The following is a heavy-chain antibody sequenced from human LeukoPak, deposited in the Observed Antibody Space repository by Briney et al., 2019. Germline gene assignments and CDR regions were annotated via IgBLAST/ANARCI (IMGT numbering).Heavy chain of an antibody. V-gene: IGHV1-8*01. J-gene: IGHJ5*02. CDR3: ARGVGGYSYGLGAYWFDP. CDR2: MNPNSGNT. CDR1: GYTFTSCD. D-gene: IGHD5-18*01. Sequence: GASVKVSCKASGYTFTSCDINWVRQATGQGLEWMGWMNPNSGNTGYAQKFQGRVTMTRNTSISTAYMELSSLRSEDTAVYYCARGVGGYSYGLGAYWFDPWGQGTLVTVSS.